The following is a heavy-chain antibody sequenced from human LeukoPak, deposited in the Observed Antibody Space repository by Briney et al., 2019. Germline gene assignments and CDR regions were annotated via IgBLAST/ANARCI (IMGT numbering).Heavy chain of an antibody. Sequence: GGSLRLSCAASGFTFSSYSMNWVRQAPGKGLEWVSYISSSGSTIYYADSVKGRFTISRDNAKNSLYLQMNSLRAEDTAVYYCAREGYSYGFAAFDYWGQGTLVTVSS. V-gene: IGHV3-48*04. J-gene: IGHJ4*02. CDR3: AREGYSYGFAAFDY. D-gene: IGHD5-18*01. CDR2: ISSSGSTI. CDR1: GFTFSSYS.